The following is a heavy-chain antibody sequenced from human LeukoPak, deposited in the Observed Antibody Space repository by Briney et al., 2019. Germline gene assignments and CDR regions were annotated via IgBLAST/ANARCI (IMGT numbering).Heavy chain of an antibody. D-gene: IGHD3-10*01. CDR3: ARAGDGGSGSFTAHYYYYMDV. J-gene: IGHJ6*03. CDR1: GYTFTSYH. Sequence: GASVKVSCKASGYTFTSYHMHWVRQAPGQGLEWMGIINPIGGSTSYAQKFQGRVTMTRDTSTSTVYMELSSLRSEDTAVYYCARAGDGGSGSFTAHYYYYMDVWGKGTTVTISS. V-gene: IGHV1-46*01. CDR2: INPIGGST.